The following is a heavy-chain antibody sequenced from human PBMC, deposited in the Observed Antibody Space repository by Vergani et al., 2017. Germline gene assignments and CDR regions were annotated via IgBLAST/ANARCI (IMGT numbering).Heavy chain of an antibody. V-gene: IGHV1-46*01. CDR2: INPSGGST. Sequence: QVQLVQSGAEVKKPGASVKVSCKASGYTFTSYYMHWVRQAPGQGLEWMGIINPSGGSTSYAQKFQGRVTMTRDTSTSTVYMELSSLRSEETAVYYCARDLGGVVIIGAFDIWGQGTMVTVSS. CDR3: ARDLGGVVIIGAFDI. CDR1: GYTFTSYY. J-gene: IGHJ3*02. D-gene: IGHD3-3*01.